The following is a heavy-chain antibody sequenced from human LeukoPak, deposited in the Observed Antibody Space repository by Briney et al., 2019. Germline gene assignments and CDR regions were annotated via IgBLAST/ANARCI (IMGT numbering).Heavy chain of an antibody. D-gene: IGHD3-10*01. V-gene: IGHV3-30-3*01. CDR2: VPYDGSNK. CDR1: GFTFTTYA. CDR3: ARSSYYGSGTSYYHYGMDV. Sequence: QPGGSLRLSCAASGFTFTTYAMHWVRQAPGKGLEWVAVVPYDGSNKYYADSVKGRFTISRDNSKNTLSLQMNSLRAEDTAVYYCARSSYYGSGTSYYHYGMDVWGQGTTVTVSS. J-gene: IGHJ6*02.